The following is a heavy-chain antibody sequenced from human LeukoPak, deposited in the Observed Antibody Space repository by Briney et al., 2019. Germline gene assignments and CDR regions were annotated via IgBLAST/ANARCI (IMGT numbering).Heavy chain of an antibody. D-gene: IGHD1-26*01. CDR3: ARLEGESGGYPEVFDY. CDR1: GYSFTSYW. V-gene: IGHV5-51*01. Sequence: GESLKISCKGSGYSFTSYWIGWVRQMPGKGLEWMGIIYPGDSDTRYSPSFQGQVTISADKSISTAYLQWSSLKASDTAMYYCARLEGESGGYPEVFDYWGQGTLVTVSS. J-gene: IGHJ4*02. CDR2: IYPGDSDT.